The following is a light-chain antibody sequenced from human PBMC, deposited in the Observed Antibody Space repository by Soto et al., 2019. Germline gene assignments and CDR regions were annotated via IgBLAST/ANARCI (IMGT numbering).Light chain of an antibody. V-gene: IGLV2-18*01. CDR2: EVS. CDR1: STDFVGYNR. J-gene: IGLJ1*01. Sequence: QPVLTQPPSGSGSPGQSVTISCTGTSTDFVGYNRVSWYQQPPGTAPKLMIYEVSKRPSGVPDRFSGSKSGNTASLTISGLQAADEADYYCSLYTSENAYVFGTGTKVTVL. CDR3: SLYTSENAYV.